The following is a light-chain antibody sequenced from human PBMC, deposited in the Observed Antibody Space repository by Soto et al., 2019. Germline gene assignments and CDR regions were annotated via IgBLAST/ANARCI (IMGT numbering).Light chain of an antibody. CDR3: QQYDTYPLT. V-gene: IGKV1-5*03. J-gene: IGKJ4*01. CDR1: QSLRDW. Sequence: DIQLTQSPSTLSASVGDRVTITCRASQSLRDWLAWYQQILGTAPKLLIYRASSLEDGVSSRFSGSGSGTEFTLTISSLQPDDFATYSCQQYDTYPLTFGGGTKVEIK. CDR2: RAS.